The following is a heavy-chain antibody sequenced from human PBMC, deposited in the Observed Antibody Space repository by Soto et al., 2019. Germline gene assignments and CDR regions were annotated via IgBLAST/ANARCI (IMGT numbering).Heavy chain of an antibody. CDR1: GGSISSGGYY. CDR2: IYYSGST. J-gene: IGHJ6*02. V-gene: IGHV4-31*03. Sequence: SETLSLTCTVSGGSISSGGYYWSWIRQHPGKGLEWIGYIYYSGSTYYNPSLKSRVTISVDTSKNQFSLKLSSVTAADTAVYYCARGRGYSGYVPYMDVWGQGTTVTVSS. CDR3: ARGRGYSGYVPYMDV. D-gene: IGHD5-12*01.